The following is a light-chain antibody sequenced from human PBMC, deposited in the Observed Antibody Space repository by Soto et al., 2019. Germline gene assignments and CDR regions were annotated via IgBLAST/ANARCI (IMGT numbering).Light chain of an antibody. V-gene: IGKV1-9*01. Sequence: IQLTQSPSFLSASVGDRFTITCRASQGISSYLAWYQQKPGKSPKLLIYAASTLQSGVPSRFSGSGSGTDFTLTISRLEPEDFAVYYCQHYVSPPITFGQGTRLENK. CDR1: QGISSY. CDR3: QHYVSPPIT. CDR2: AAS. J-gene: IGKJ5*01.